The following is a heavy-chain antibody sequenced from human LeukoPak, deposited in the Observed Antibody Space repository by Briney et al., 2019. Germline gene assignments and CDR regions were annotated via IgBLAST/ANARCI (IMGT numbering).Heavy chain of an antibody. D-gene: IGHD6-13*01. CDR2: ISGSGGST. V-gene: IGHV3-23*01. CDR1: GFTFSSYG. Sequence: HPGGSLRLSCAASGFTFSSYGMSWVRQAPGKGLEWVSAISGSGGSTYYADSVKGRFTISRDNAKNTLYLQMNSLRAEDTAVYYCARGLGGYTSSQAYWGQGTLVTVSS. J-gene: IGHJ4*02. CDR3: ARGLGGYTSSQAY.